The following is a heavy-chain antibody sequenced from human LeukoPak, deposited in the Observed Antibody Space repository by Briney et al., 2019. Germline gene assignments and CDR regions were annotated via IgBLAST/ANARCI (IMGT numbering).Heavy chain of an antibody. CDR1: GGSISSYY. CDR2: IYYSGST. D-gene: IGHD4-17*01. V-gene: IGHV4-59*01. Sequence: SSETLSLTCTVSGGSISSYYWSWIRQPPGKGLEWIGYIYYSGSTNYNPSLKSRVTISVDTSKNQFSLKLSSVTAADAAVYYCARMHDYGDYSNWFDPWGQGTLVTVSS. CDR3: ARMHDYGDYSNWFDP. J-gene: IGHJ5*02.